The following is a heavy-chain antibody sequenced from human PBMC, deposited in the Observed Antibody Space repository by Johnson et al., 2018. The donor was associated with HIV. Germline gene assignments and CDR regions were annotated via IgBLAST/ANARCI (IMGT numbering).Heavy chain of an antibody. CDR1: GYSFDSHA. V-gene: IGHV3-30-3*01. Sequence: QVQLVESGGGLLQPGGSLRLSCAASGYSFDSHAMNWVRQGPGKGLEWVAVISYDGSNKYYADSVKGRFTISRDNSKNTLYLQMNSLRAEDTAVYYWAIIPPGGAGKGADAFDIWGQGTMVTVSS. D-gene: IGHD1-26*01. CDR3: AIIPPGGAGKGADAFDI. CDR2: ISYDGSNK. J-gene: IGHJ3*02.